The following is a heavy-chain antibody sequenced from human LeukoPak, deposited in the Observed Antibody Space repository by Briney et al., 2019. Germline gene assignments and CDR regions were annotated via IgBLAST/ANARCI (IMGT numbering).Heavy chain of an antibody. CDR3: ARHYDSSGYWYYFDY. D-gene: IGHD3-22*01. Sequence: SETLSLTCAVYGGSFSGHYWSWIRQPPGKGLEWIGEINHSGSTNYNPSLKSRVTISVDTSKNQFSLKLSSVTAADTAVYYCARHYDSSGYWYYFDYWGQGTLVTVSS. CDR2: INHSGST. J-gene: IGHJ4*02. V-gene: IGHV4-34*01. CDR1: GGSFSGHY.